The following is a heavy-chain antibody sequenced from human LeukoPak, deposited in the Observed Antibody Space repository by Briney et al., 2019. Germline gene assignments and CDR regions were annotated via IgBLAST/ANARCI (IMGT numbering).Heavy chain of an antibody. Sequence: SVKVSCKASGGTFSSYAIGWVRQAPGQGLEWMGGIIPIFGTANYAQKFQGRVTITADESTSTAYMELSSLRSEDTAVYYCARGNPPYQLLSRFDYWGQGTLVTVSS. CDR3: ARGNPPYQLLSRFDY. D-gene: IGHD2-2*01. CDR1: GGTFSSYA. CDR2: IIPIFGTA. V-gene: IGHV1-69*13. J-gene: IGHJ4*02.